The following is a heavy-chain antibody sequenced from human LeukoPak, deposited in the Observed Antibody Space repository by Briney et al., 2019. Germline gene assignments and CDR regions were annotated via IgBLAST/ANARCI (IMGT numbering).Heavy chain of an antibody. J-gene: IGHJ4*02. Sequence: GESLKISCKGSGYSFTSYWIGWVRQMPGKGLEWMGIIYPGDSDTRYSPSFQGQVTISADKSISTAYLQWSSLKASDTAMYYCARQVYGGNSRGDFDYWGQGTLVTVSS. CDR2: IYPGDSDT. CDR1: GYSFTSYW. D-gene: IGHD4-23*01. CDR3: ARQVYGGNSRGDFDY. V-gene: IGHV5-51*01.